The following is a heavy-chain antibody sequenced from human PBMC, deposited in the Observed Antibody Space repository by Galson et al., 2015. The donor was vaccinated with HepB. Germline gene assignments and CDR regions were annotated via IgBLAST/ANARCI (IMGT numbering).Heavy chain of an antibody. Sequence: SVKVSCKASGYTFTSYAMHWVRQAPGQRLEWMGWINAGNGNTKYSQKFQGRVTITRDTSASTAYMELSSLRSEDTAVYYCARGVLEWELLGFCWFDPWGQGTLVTVSS. CDR3: ARGVLEWELLGFCWFDP. V-gene: IGHV1-3*01. J-gene: IGHJ5*02. CDR1: GYTFTSYA. D-gene: IGHD1-26*01. CDR2: INAGNGNT.